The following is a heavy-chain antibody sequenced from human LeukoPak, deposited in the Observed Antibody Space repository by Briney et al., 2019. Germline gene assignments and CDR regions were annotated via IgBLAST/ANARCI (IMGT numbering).Heavy chain of an antibody. Sequence: ASVKVSCKVSGYTLTELSMHWVRQAPGKGLEWMGGFDPEDGETIYAQKFQGRVTMTEDTSTDTAYMELSSLRSEDTAVYYCARDSPTYDSSGYYYVRWGQGTLVTVSS. J-gene: IGHJ4*02. CDR3: ARDSPTYDSSGYYYVR. CDR2: FDPEDGET. CDR1: GYTLTELS. D-gene: IGHD3-22*01. V-gene: IGHV1-24*01.